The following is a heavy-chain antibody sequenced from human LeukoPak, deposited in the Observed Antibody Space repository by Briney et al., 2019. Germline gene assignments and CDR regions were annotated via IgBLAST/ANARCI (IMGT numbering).Heavy chain of an antibody. D-gene: IGHD5-24*01. CDR1: GFTFSSYD. Sequence: GGSLRLSCAASGFTFSSYDMHWVRQATGKGLEWVSAIGTAGDTYYPGSVKGRFTISRENAKNSLYLQMNSLRAGDTAVYYCARGRRDGYMGPSDIWGQGTMVTVSS. CDR3: ARGRRDGYMGPSDI. J-gene: IGHJ3*02. CDR2: IGTAGDT. V-gene: IGHV3-13*01.